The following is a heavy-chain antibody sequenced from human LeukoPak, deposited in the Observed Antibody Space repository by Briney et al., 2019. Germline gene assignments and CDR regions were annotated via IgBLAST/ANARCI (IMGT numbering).Heavy chain of an antibody. CDR1: GFTFSDYY. J-gene: IGHJ4*02. CDR3: ARGPPLLRFLEWLSPPDFDY. V-gene: IGHV3-11*01. CDR2: ISSSGSTI. D-gene: IGHD3-3*01. Sequence: PGGSLRLSCAASGFTFSDYYMSWIRQAPGKGLEWVSYISSSGSTINYADSVKGRFTISRDNAKNSLYLQMNSLRAEDTAVYYCARGPPLLRFLEWLSPPDFDYWGQGTLVTVSS.